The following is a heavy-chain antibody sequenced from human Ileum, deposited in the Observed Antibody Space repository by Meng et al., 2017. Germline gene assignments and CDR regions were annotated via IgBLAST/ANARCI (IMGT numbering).Heavy chain of an antibody. V-gene: IGHV4-39*07. Sequence: SETLSLTCTVSGASIISRSFYCGWIRQPPGKGLEWIGTIYYSGVTYYNPSLKSRVVISLDTPKNLFSLKVTSMTAADTAIYYCACDRSLPWFYFWGQGTLVTVSS. CDR3: ACDRSLPWFYF. J-gene: IGHJ5*01. CDR1: GASIISRSFY. D-gene: IGHD5/OR15-5a*01. CDR2: IYYSGVT.